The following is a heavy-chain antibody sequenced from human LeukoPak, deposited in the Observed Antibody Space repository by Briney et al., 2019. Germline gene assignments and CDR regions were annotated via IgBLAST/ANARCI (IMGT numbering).Heavy chain of an antibody. CDR1: GGTFSSYA. V-gene: IGHV1-69*13. J-gene: IGHJ6*03. CDR2: IIPIFGTA. Sequence: ASVKVSCKASGGTFSSYAISWVRQAPGQGLEWMGGIIPIFGTANYAQKFQGRVTITADESTSTAYMELSSLRSEDTAVYYCARDRGVEMATIGNMYYYYYYYMEVWGKGTTVTVSS. D-gene: IGHD5-24*01. CDR3: ARDRGVEMATIGNMYYYYYYYMEV.